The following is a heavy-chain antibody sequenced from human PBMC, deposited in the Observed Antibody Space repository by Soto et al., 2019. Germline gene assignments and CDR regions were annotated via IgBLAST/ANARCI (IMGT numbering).Heavy chain of an antibody. CDR2: IWYDGSNQ. J-gene: IGHJ4*02. V-gene: IGHV3-33*01. CDR3: ARDQRVSGLFDY. CDR1: GFTFSNYG. Sequence: QVQLVESGGGVVQPGRFLRVSCAASGFTFSNYGMHWVRQAPGKGLEWVAVIWYDGSNQYYADSVKGRFTISRDNSKNTLYLQMNSLRVEDTAVYYCARDQRVSGLFDYWGQGTLVTVSS. D-gene: IGHD6-19*01.